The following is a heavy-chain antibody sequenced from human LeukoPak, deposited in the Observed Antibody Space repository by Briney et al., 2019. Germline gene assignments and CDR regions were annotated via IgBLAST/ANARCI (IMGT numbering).Heavy chain of an antibody. D-gene: IGHD6-13*01. V-gene: IGHV1-69*13. CDR1: GGTFSSYA. CDR2: IIPIFGTA. J-gene: IGHJ5*02. Sequence: ASVKVSCKASGGTFSSYAISWVRQAPGQGLEWMGGIIPIFGTANYAQKFQGRVTITADESTSTAYMELSSLRSEDTAVYYCARVGRIAAAGPIRNWFDPWGQGTLVTVSS. CDR3: ARVGRIAAAGPIRNWFDP.